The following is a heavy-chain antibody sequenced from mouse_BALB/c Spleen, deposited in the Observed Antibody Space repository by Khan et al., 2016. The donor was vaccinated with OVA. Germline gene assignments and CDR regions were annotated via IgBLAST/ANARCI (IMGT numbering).Heavy chain of an antibody. V-gene: IGHV3-2*02. CDR3: ARTARIKY. D-gene: IGHD1-2*01. J-gene: IGHJ2*01. CDR1: GYSITSGYG. CDR2: ISYSGST. Sequence: EVQLQESGPGLVKPSQSLSLTYTVTGYSITSGYGWNWIRQFPGNKLEWMGYISYSGSTNYNPSLKSRFSITRDTSKNQFFLQLNSVTTEDTATYYCARTARIKYWGQGTTLTVSS.